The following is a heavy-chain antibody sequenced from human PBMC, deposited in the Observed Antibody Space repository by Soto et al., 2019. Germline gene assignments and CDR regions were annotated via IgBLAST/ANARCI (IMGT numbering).Heavy chain of an antibody. CDR2: ISDSGGST. D-gene: IGHD3-3*01. J-gene: IGHJ4*02. CDR1: GFTFSSYA. Sequence: GGSLRLSCAASGFTFSSYAMSWVRQAPGKGLEWVSAISDSGGSTYYADSVKGRFTISRDNSKNTLYLQMNSLRAEDTAVYYCARDLEDFWSGPNDYWGQGTLVTVSS. V-gene: IGHV3-23*01. CDR3: ARDLEDFWSGPNDY.